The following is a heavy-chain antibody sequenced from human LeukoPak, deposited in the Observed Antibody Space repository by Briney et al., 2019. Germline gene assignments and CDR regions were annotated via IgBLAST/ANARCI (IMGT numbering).Heavy chain of an antibody. CDR1: GFTFDDYA. D-gene: IGHD1-1*01. J-gene: IGHJ3*02. CDR3: AKDKTAGTTGPGGDAFDI. V-gene: IGHV3-9*03. CDR2: ISWNSGSI. Sequence: PGGSLRLSCAASGFTFDDYAMHWVRQAPGQGLEWVSGISWNSGSIGYADSVKGRFTISRDNAKNSLYLQMNSLRAEDMALYYCAKDKTAGTTGPGGDAFDIWGQGTMVTVSS.